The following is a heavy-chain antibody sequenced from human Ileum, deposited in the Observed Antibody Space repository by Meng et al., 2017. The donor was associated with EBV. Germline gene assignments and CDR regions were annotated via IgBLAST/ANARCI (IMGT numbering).Heavy chain of an antibody. J-gene: IGHJ4*02. CDR1: GFRFNIYD. CDR2: ISGSGRTT. CDR3: SNLPYSY. Sequence: VHLLEAGGGLVHPWGSLRLSCAAFGFRFNIYDMNWVRQAPGRGLEWVSGISGSGRTTYYADSVKGRFSISRDNSGNTVYLQMNSLRADDTAVYYCSNLPYSYWGQGTLVTVSS. V-gene: IGHV3-23*01. D-gene: IGHD4-11*01.